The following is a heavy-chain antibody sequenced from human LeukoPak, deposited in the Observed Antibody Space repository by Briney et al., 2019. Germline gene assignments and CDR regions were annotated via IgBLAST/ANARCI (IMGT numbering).Heavy chain of an antibody. D-gene: IGHD3-16*02. CDR2: ISGSGGST. V-gene: IGHV3-23*01. Sequence: PGGSLRLSCGASGFTFSSYAMSWVRQAPGKGLEWVSAISGSGGSTYYTDSVKGRFTISRDNSKNTLYLQMNSLRAEDTAVYYCAKDMITFGGVIVPDFDYWGQGTLVTVSS. CDR3: AKDMITFGGVIVPDFDY. J-gene: IGHJ4*02. CDR1: GFTFSSYA.